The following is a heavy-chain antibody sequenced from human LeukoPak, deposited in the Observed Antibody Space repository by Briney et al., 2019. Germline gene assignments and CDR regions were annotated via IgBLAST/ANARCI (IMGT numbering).Heavy chain of an antibody. Sequence: GASVKVSCKASGYTLRNYDISWVRQAPGQGLEWMGWISVYNGYTNYAQKFQGRVTMTTDTSTSTAYMELRSLKSDDTAMYYCARVDAGNYYGHDFWGQGTLVTVTS. CDR2: ISVYNGYT. CDR1: GYTLRNYD. J-gene: IGHJ4*02. CDR3: ARVDAGNYYGHDF. D-gene: IGHD1-26*01. V-gene: IGHV1-18*01.